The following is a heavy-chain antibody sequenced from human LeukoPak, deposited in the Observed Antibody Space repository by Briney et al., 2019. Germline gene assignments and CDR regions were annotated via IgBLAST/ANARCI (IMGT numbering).Heavy chain of an antibody. V-gene: IGHV3-48*01. CDR2: ISSKTSTI. J-gene: IGHJ4*02. Sequence: PGGSLRLSCAASGFTFSSYGMDWVRQAPGKGLEWVSYISSKTSTIYYADSVKGRFTISRDNAKKSLYLQMNSPRAEDTAVYYCARVPSGYSYGSDYWGQGILVAVSS. CDR3: ARVPSGYSYGSDY. CDR1: GFTFSSYG. D-gene: IGHD5-18*01.